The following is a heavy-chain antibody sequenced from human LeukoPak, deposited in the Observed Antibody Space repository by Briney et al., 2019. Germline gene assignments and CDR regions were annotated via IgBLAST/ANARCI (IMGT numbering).Heavy chain of an antibody. Sequence: PSETLSLTCTVSGYSISSGYYWGWIRQPPGKGLEWIGSMYYSGSSYYNPSLKSRVTFSVDTSKNQFSLKLSSVTAADTAVYYCARSSGSLFDYWGQGTLVTVSS. V-gene: IGHV4-38-2*02. CDR2: MYYSGSS. CDR1: GYSISSGYY. D-gene: IGHD1-26*01. CDR3: ARSSGSLFDY. J-gene: IGHJ4*02.